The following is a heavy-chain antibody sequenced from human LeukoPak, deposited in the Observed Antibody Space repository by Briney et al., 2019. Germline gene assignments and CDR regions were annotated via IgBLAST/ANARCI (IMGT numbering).Heavy chain of an antibody. J-gene: IGHJ5*02. Sequence: ASVKVSCKASGYTFTGYYMHWVRQAPGQGLEWMGWINPNSGGTNYAQKFQGRVTMTRDTSISTAYMELSRLRSDDTAVYYCAREGSIGARGRKGWFDPWGQGTLVTVSS. CDR3: AREGSIGARGRKGWFDP. CDR1: GYTFTGYY. V-gene: IGHV1-2*02. D-gene: IGHD6-6*01. CDR2: INPNSGGT.